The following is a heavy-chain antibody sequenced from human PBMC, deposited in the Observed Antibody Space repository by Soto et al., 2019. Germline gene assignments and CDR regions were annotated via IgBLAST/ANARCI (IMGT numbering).Heavy chain of an antibody. CDR3: ARVEAVAGLYNYHGLDV. CDR1: GGTFSNYA. Sequence: QVQLVQSGAEVKKPGSSVKVSCKVSGGTFSNYAIDWVRLAPGHGLEWMGGIVPIFGTTYYTQKFQGRATISADDSTHTAYLEMSSLRSEDTAIYYCARVEAVAGLYNYHGLDVWGQGTAVTVSS. D-gene: IGHD6-19*01. CDR2: IVPIFGTT. V-gene: IGHV1-69*12. J-gene: IGHJ6*02.